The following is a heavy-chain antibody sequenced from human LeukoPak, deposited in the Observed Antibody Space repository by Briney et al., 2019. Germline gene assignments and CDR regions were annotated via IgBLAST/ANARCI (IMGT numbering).Heavy chain of an antibody. Sequence: ASVKVFCKASGYTFTTYGISWVRQAPGQGLEWMGWINPNSGGTKYAQKFQGRVTMTRDTSITAAYMELSRLRSDDTAVYYCARVETVAGLDFDYWGQGTLVTVSS. D-gene: IGHD6-19*01. J-gene: IGHJ4*02. CDR2: INPNSGGT. CDR1: GYTFTTYG. V-gene: IGHV1-2*02. CDR3: ARVETVAGLDFDY.